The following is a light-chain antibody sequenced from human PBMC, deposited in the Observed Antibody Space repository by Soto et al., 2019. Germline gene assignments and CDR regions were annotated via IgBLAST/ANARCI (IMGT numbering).Light chain of an antibody. CDR3: QQYNNWPVT. Sequence: EIVMMQSPATLSVSPGERATLSCRASQSVSSNLAWYQQKPGQAPRLLIYGASTRATGIPARFSGSGSGTEFTLTISSLQSEDFAVYYCQQYNNWPVTFGGGTKVEIK. CDR2: GAS. J-gene: IGKJ4*01. V-gene: IGKV3-15*01. CDR1: QSVSSN.